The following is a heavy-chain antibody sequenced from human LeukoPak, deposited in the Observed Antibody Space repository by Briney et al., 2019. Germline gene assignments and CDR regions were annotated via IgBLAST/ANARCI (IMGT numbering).Heavy chain of an antibody. J-gene: IGHJ4*02. CDR2: ISGSGGST. CDR3: ASRTFSSGWLIDY. D-gene: IGHD6-19*01. Sequence: GGSLRLSCAASGFTFSSYAMSWVRRAPGKGLEWVSAISGSGGSTYYADSVKGRFTISRDNSKNTLYLQMNSLRAEDTAVYYCASRTFSSGWLIDYWGQGTLVTVSS. V-gene: IGHV3-23*01. CDR1: GFTFSSYA.